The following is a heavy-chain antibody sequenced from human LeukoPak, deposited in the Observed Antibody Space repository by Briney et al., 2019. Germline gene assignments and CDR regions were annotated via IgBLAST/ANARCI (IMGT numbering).Heavy chain of an antibody. Sequence: ASVKVSCKASGYTFTSYGINWVRQAPGQGLEWVGWFTAYNGNTRFAQKLQDRATMTPDTSTSTVYMELRSLTSDDTAVYYCARSTTEGSFDPWGQGTLVTVSS. CDR3: ARSTTEGSFDP. CDR1: GYTFTSYG. D-gene: IGHD2/OR15-2a*01. V-gene: IGHV1-18*01. CDR2: FTAYNGNT. J-gene: IGHJ5*02.